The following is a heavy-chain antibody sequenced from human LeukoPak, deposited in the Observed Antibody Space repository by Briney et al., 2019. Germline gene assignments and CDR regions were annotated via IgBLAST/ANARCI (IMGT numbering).Heavy chain of an antibody. J-gene: IGHJ1*01. CDR3: ARGYYYDSSGYYYFQH. Sequence: SVKVSCKASGGTFSSYAISWVRQAPGQGLEWMGRIIPIFGTANYAQKFQGRVAITTDESTSTAYMELSSLRSEDTAVYYCARGYYYDSSGYYYFQHWGQGTLVTVSS. D-gene: IGHD3-22*01. V-gene: IGHV1-69*05. CDR1: GGTFSSYA. CDR2: IIPIFGTA.